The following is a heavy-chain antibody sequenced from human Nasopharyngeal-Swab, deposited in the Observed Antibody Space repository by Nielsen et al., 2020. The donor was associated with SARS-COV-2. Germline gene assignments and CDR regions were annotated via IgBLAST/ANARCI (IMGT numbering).Heavy chain of an antibody. CDR3: ARGCVLTGPSCYYYGMDV. J-gene: IGHJ6*02. CDR2: ISSSSSYI. Sequence: RGSLRLSCAASGFTFSSYNMNWVRQAPGKGLEWVSSISSSSSYIYYADSVKGRFTISRDNAKNSLYLQMNSLRAEDTAVYYCARGCVLTGPSCYYYGMDVWGQGTTVTVSS. D-gene: IGHD3-9*01. V-gene: IGHV3-21*01. CDR1: GFTFSSYN.